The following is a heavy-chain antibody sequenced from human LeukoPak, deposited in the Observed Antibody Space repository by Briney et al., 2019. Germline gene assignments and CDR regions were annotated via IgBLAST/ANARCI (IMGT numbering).Heavy chain of an antibody. CDR3: AKDWHCGGDCYFSGGMDV. CDR2: ISYDGSNK. V-gene: IGHV3-30*18. D-gene: IGHD2-21*02. J-gene: IGHJ6*02. CDR1: GFTFSSYG. Sequence: GGSLRLSCAASGFTFSSYGMHWVRQAPGKGLEWVAVISYDGSNKYYADSVKGRFTISRDNSKNTLYLQMNSLRAVDTAVYYCAKDWHCGGDCYFSGGMDVWGQGTTVTVSS.